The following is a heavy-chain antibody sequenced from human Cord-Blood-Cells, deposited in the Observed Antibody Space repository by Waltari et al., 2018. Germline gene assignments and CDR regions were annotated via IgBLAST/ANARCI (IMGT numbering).Heavy chain of an antibody. D-gene: IGHD4-17*01. J-gene: IGHJ4*02. V-gene: IGHV4-39*01. CDR2: IYYSGST. CDR3: ASHLPLYGDYFDY. CDR1: GGSISSSSYY. Sequence: QLQLQESGPGLVKPSETLSLTCTVSGGSISSSSYYWGWIRQPPGKGLEWIGSIYYSGSTYYNPHLKSRVTISVDTSKNQFSLKLSSVTAADTAVYYCASHLPLYGDYFDYWGQGTLVTVSS.